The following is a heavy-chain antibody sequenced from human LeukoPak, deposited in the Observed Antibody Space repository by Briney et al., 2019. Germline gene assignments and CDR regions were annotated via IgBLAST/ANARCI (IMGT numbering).Heavy chain of an antibody. D-gene: IGHD4-17*01. CDR3: ARATSYGDYVDY. CDR1: GGSVGSTTYY. J-gene: IGHJ4*02. V-gene: IGHV4-61*05. Sequence: SETLSLTCTVSGGSVGSTTYYWGWIRQPPGKGLEWIGYIDYSGNTNYNPSLKSRVTISVERSKNQFSLKLSSVTAADTAVYYCARATSYGDYVDYWGQGTLVTVSS. CDR2: IDYSGNT.